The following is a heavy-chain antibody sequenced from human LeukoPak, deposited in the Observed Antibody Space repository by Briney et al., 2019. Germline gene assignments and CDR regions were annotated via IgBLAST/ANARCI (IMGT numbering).Heavy chain of an antibody. CDR1: GYTFTGYY. CDR3: ATDRDYYGSGSYYSY. V-gene: IGHV1-2*02. Sequence: ASVKVSCKASGYTFTGYYMHWVRQAPGQGLEWMGWINPNSGGTNYAQKFQGRVTMTRDTSISTAYMELSSLRSEDTAVYYCATDRDYYGSGSYYSYWGQGTLVTVSS. D-gene: IGHD3-10*01. J-gene: IGHJ4*02. CDR2: INPNSGGT.